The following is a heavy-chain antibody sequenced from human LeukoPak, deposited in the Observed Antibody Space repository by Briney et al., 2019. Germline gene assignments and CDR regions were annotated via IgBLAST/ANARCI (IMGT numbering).Heavy chain of an antibody. D-gene: IGHD1-26*01. CDR3: ARHPSGSSFDY. J-gene: IGHJ4*02. CDR2: IHYTGST. Sequence: SETLSLTCSVSGGSIRSSSYSWGWIRQPPGKGLEWIGTIHYTGSTYYTPSLKSRVTVSVDTSNNQFSLKVSSVTAADTAVYYCARHPSGSSFDYWGQGTLVAVSS. V-gene: IGHV4-39*01. CDR1: GGSIRSSSYS.